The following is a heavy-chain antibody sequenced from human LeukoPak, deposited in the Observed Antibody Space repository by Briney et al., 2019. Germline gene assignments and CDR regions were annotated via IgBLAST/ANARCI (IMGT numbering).Heavy chain of an antibody. V-gene: IGHV7-4-1*02. D-gene: IGHD6-6*01. J-gene: IGHJ4*02. CDR1: GYGFTSYV. CDR3: ARGGSRYSTSGTVDY. CDR2: ISTNTGNP. Sequence: ASVKVSCKASGYGFTSYVLNWVRQAPGQGLEWMGWISTNTGNPTYAQGFTGRFVFSLDTSISTTYLQINSLKAEDTAVYYCARGGSRYSTSGTVDYWGQGTLVTVSS.